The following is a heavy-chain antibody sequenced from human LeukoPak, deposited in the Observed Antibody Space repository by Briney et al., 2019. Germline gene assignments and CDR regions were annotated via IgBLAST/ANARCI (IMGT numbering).Heavy chain of an antibody. D-gene: IGHD2-2*01. CDR1: GFTFSSYA. CDR3: AKGEDIVVVPAAMGYYYGSGSYDY. Sequence: PGGSLRLSCAASGFTFSSYAMSWVRQAPRKGLEWVSAISGSGGSTYYADSVKGRFTISRDNSKNTLYLQMNSLRAEDTAVYYCAKGEDIVVVPAAMGYYYGSGSYDYWGQGTLVTVSS. V-gene: IGHV3-23*01. CDR2: ISGSGGST. J-gene: IGHJ4*02.